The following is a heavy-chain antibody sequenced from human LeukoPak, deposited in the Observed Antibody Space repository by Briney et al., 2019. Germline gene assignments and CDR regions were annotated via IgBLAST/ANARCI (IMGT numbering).Heavy chain of an antibody. Sequence: GGSLRLSCAASGFTFGSYGMHWVRQAPGKGLDWVAFIHHDGSNKYYADSVGGRFTISRDNSKNTLYLQMNSLRAEDTAVYYCAKGLGVYSNYDPRYYYYMDVWGKGPRSPSP. V-gene: IGHV3-30*02. CDR1: GFTFGSYG. D-gene: IGHD4-11*01. CDR3: AKGLGVYSNYDPRYYYYMDV. J-gene: IGHJ6*03. CDR2: IHHDGSNK.